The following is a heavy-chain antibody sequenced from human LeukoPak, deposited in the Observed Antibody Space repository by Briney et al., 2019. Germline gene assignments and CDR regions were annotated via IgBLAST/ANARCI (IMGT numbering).Heavy chain of an antibody. Sequence: PSETLSLTCTVSGGSISSYYWSWIRQPAGKGLEWIGRIYTSGSTNYNPSLKSRVTMSVDTSKNQFSLKLSSVTAADTAVYYCARDLVGGGASAFDIWGQGTMVTVSS. D-gene: IGHD1-26*01. V-gene: IGHV4-4*07. CDR3: ARDLVGGGASAFDI. CDR2: IYTSGST. CDR1: GGSISSYY. J-gene: IGHJ3*02.